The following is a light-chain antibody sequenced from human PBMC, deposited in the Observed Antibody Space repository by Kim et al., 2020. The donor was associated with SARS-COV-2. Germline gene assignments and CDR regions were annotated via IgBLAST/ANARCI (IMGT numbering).Light chain of an antibody. CDR3: QVWDSSSDHRV. CDR1: NIGSKS. Sequence: APGKTSRITCGGSNIGSKSVLWYQQKPGQAPVLVIYYDSDRPSGIPERCSGSNSGNTATLTISRVEAGDEADYYCQVWDSSSDHRVFGGGTQLTVL. V-gene: IGLV3-21*04. CDR2: YDS. J-gene: IGLJ3*02.